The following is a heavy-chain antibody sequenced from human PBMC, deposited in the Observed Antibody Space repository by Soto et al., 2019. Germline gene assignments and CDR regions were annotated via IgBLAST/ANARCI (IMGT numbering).Heavy chain of an antibody. CDR2: FDPEDGET. CDR3: ATRPLSGYSYEYYFDY. CDR1: GYTLTELS. D-gene: IGHD3-22*01. Sequence: ASVKVSCKVSGYTLTELSMHWVRQAPGKGLEWIGGFDPEDGETIYAQKFQGRVTMTEDTSTDTAYMGLSSLRSEDTAVYYCATRPLSGYSYEYYFDYWGQGTLVTVSS. J-gene: IGHJ4*02. V-gene: IGHV1-24*01.